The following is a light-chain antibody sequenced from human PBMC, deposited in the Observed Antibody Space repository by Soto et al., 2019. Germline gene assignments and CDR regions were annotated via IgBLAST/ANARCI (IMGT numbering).Light chain of an antibody. CDR2: DAS. CDR1: QSFRGL. V-gene: IGKV3-20*01. CDR3: QQYGSSSIT. Sequence: EVVLTQSPVTLSLSPGERATLSCRASQSFRGLLAWYQQKPGQAPRLLIYDASSRATGIPDRFSGSGSGTDFTLTISRLEPEDFAVYYCQQYGSSSITFGQGTRLEIK. J-gene: IGKJ5*01.